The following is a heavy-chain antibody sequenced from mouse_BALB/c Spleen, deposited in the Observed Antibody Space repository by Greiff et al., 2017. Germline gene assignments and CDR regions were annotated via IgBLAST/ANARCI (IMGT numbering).Heavy chain of an antibody. CDR3: ARKEDYRYFDY. J-gene: IGHJ2*01. CDR1: GYTFTSYW. V-gene: IGHV1-7*01. CDR2: INPSTGYT. D-gene: IGHD2-14*01. Sequence: VQLQQSGAELAKPGASVKMSCKASGYTFTSYWMHWVKQRPGQGLEWIGYINPSTGYTEYNQKFKDKATLTADKSSSTAYMQLSSLTSEDSAVYYCARKEDYRYFDYWGQGTTLTVSS.